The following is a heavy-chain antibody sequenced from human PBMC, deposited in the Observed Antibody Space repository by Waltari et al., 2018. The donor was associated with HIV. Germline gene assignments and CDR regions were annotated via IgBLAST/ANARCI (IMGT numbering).Heavy chain of an antibody. CDR1: GLTFANYA. V-gene: IGHV3-49*03. CDR3: TSGHVSGGVDF. Sequence: EVQLVESGGGLVQPGRSLRISCKVSGLTFANYALNWFRKAPGKGLEWVAFIGSKGYPVPIEYAPSVRGRFVVSRDDSKNIAYLQMDSLGSDDTAVYYCTSGHVSGGVDFWGPGTLVSVSS. CDR2: IGSKGYPVPI. J-gene: IGHJ4*02. D-gene: IGHD2-8*02.